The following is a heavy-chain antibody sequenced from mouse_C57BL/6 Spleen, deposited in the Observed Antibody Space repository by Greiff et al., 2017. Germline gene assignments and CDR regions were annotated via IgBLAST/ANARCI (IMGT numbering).Heavy chain of an antibody. CDR3: AKAPSIYYYGSSSYWYFDV. V-gene: IGHV1-82*01. D-gene: IGHD1-1*01. CDR1: GYAFSSSW. CDR2: IYPGDGDT. Sequence: QVQLKESGPELVKPGASVKISCKASGYAFSSSWMNWVKQRPGKGLEWIGRIYPGDGDTNYNGKFKGKATLTADKSSSTAYMQLSSLTSEDSAVYFCAKAPSIYYYGSSSYWYFDVWGTGTTVTVSS. J-gene: IGHJ1*03.